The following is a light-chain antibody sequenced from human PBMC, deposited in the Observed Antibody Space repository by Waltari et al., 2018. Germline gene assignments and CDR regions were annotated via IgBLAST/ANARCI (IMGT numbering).Light chain of an antibody. CDR3: QQHNSFPVT. Sequence: DIQMTQSPSTLSASVADHVPITCRASQNINIWLAWYQQKPGEAPSHLMNRASNLKSGVPSRFSGSGSGTEFALTIDSLQPDDFATYYCQQHNSFPVTFGQGTKLEIK. J-gene: IGKJ2*01. V-gene: IGKV1-5*03. CDR1: QNINIW. CDR2: RAS.